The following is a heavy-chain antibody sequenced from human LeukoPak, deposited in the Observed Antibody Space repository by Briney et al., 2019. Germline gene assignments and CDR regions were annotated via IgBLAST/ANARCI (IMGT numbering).Heavy chain of an antibody. J-gene: IGHJ1*01. Sequence: GGALRLSSAASGHTFIAYARHGGRQALGRGLWGWTVISYDGPVEEYAESVKGRFTISRDNSKSTLYLQMNSLRAEDTAVYFCATGGEMAAPSVEYFHHWGQGTLVTVSS. D-gene: IGHD5-24*01. CDR2: ISYDGPVE. CDR3: ATGGEMAAPSVEYFHH. V-gene: IGHV3-30*03. CDR1: GHTFIAYA.